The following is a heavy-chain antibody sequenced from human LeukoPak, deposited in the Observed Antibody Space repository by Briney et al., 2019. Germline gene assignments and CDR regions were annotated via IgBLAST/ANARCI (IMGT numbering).Heavy chain of an antibody. CDR2: VNDRGTT. D-gene: IGHD2-15*01. J-gene: IGHJ4*02. CDR3: ATRRGGPYPYYFDH. CDR1: GDSFSGYY. V-gene: IGHV4-34*01. Sequence: SETLSRTCXXYGDSFSGYYWSWIRQSPGTGLEGIGEVNDRGTTNYNPNLKSRVTISVVTSSNQFSLRLTSVTAADTAIYFCATRRGGPYPYYFDHWDQGALVTVSS.